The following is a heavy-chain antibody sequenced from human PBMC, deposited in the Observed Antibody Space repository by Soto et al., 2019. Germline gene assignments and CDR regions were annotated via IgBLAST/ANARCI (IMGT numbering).Heavy chain of an antibody. CDR2: ISGSGGST. Sequence: EVQLLESGGGLVQPGGSLRLSCAASGFTFSSYAMSWVRQAPGKGLEWVSAISGSGGSTYYADSVKGRFTISRDNSKNTLYLQMNSLRAEDTAVYYCAKCSPRCSYYYYGMDVWGQGTTVTVSS. CDR3: AKCSPRCSYYYYGMDV. V-gene: IGHV3-23*01. J-gene: IGHJ6*02. CDR1: GFTFSSYA. D-gene: IGHD2-8*01.